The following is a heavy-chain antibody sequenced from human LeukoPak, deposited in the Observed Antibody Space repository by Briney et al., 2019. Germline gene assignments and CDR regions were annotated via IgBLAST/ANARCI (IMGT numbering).Heavy chain of an antibody. CDR1: GGSVRRGNYY. J-gene: IGHJ4*02. D-gene: IGHD3-16*01. Sequence: SQTLSLTCTVSGGSVRRGNYYWTWIRQPAGSGLEWIGRIYTSGTTDYNPSLRTRVTISVDASRNQFSLNLSSVTAADTAVYYCARAFRGSYDYVPESFDYWGQETLVTVSS. CDR3: ARAFRGSYDYVPESFDY. V-gene: IGHV4-61*02. CDR2: IYTSGTT.